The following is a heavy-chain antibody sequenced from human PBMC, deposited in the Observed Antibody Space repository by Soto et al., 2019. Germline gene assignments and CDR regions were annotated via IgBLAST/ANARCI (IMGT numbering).Heavy chain of an antibody. Sequence: GGSLRLSCAASGFTFSSYSMNWVRQAPGKGLEWVSSISSSSSYIYYADSVKGRFTISRDNAKNSLYLQMNSLRAEDTAVYYCARVPPEDIVVVVAADYDDYWGQGTLVTVSS. CDR2: ISSSSSYI. J-gene: IGHJ4*02. CDR1: GFTFSSYS. CDR3: ARVPPEDIVVVVAADYDDY. V-gene: IGHV3-21*01. D-gene: IGHD2-15*01.